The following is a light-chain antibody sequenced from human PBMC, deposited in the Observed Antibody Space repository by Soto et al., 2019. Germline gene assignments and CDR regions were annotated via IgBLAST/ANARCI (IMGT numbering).Light chain of an antibody. CDR1: QSVGNN. CDR2: EAS. CDR3: QQHAHWPLT. Sequence: EIVLTQSPATLSLSPGERATLSCRASQSVGNNLAWYPQKPGQAPGLLIYEASTRATGIPARFSGSGAGTDFTLTISSLAPEDFAVYYCQQHAHWPLTFGGGTKVEIK. V-gene: IGKV3-11*01. J-gene: IGKJ4*01.